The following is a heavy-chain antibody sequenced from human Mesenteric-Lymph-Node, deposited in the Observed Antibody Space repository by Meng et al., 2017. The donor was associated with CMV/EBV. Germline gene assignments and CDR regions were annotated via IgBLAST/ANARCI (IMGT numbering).Heavy chain of an antibody. CDR1: GFTFSSYA. V-gene: IGHV3-23*01. CDR3: ARGPPEVLGGTFFDY. Sequence: GESLKISCAASGFTFSSYAMSWVRQAPGKGLEWVSAISGSGGSTYYADSVKGRFTISRDNSKNTLYLQMNSLRAEDTAVYYCARGPPEVLGGTFFDYWGQGTLVTVSS. CDR2: ISGSGGST. J-gene: IGHJ4*02. D-gene: IGHD1-26*01.